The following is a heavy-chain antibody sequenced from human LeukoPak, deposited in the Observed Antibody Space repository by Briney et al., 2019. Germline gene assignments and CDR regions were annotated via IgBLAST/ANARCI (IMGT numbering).Heavy chain of an antibody. CDR2: ISGSGGDT. Sequence: GGSLRLSCAASGFTFSTYAMTWVRQAPGKGLEWVSAISGSGGDTFYADSVKGRFTISRDNSKNTMCLQMNSLRAEDTATYYCAKGPVVPVATYYFDYWGQGTLVTVSS. J-gene: IGHJ4*02. V-gene: IGHV3-23*01. CDR1: GFTFSTYA. CDR3: AKGPVVPVATYYFDY. D-gene: IGHD2-2*01.